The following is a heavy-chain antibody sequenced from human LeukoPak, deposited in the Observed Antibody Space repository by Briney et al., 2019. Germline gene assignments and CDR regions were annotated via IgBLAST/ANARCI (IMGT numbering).Heavy chain of an antibody. CDR1: GFTFSNAW. J-gene: IGHJ3*02. Sequence: GGSLRLSCAASGFTFSNAWMSWVRQAPGKGLEWVGRLKSNIDGGTTDYAAPVRGRFTISRDDSKNTLYLQMNSLRAEDTAVYYCARRSAAKDAFDIWGQGTMVTVSS. D-gene: IGHD6-25*01. CDR3: ARRSAAKDAFDI. V-gene: IGHV3-15*05. CDR2: LKSNIDGGTT.